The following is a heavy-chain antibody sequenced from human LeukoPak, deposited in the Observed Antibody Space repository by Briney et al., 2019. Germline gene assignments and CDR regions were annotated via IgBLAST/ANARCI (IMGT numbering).Heavy chain of an antibody. D-gene: IGHD3-10*01. V-gene: IGHV1-8*03. CDR1: GYTFISYD. Sequence: ASVKVSCKASGYTFISYDINWVRQVTGQGLEWMGWMNPNSGNTGYAQKFQGRVTITRNTSISTAFMELSSLRSEDTAVYYCARDPSFYGSGSYLGHFDYWGQGTLVTVSS. CDR3: ARDPSFYGSGSYLGHFDY. CDR2: MNPNSGNT. J-gene: IGHJ4*02.